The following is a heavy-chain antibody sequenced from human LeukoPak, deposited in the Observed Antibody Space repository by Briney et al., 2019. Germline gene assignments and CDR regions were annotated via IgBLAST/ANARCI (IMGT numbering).Heavy chain of an antibody. Sequence: GGSLRLSCAASGFTFTDYYMSWIRQAPVKGLEWISYISDSGGTKHYADSVKGRFTISRDNAKNSLYLQTNSLRAEDTAVYYCARGAGPLFDPWGQGTLVTVSS. CDR2: ISDSGGTK. CDR1: GFTFTDYY. V-gene: IGHV3-11*01. J-gene: IGHJ5*02. CDR3: ARGAGPLFDP.